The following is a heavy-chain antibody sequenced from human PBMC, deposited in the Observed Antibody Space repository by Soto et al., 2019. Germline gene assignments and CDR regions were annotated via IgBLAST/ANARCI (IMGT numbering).Heavy chain of an antibody. V-gene: IGHV4-30-4*08. D-gene: IGHD4-17*01. CDR1: GGSISNDDYY. J-gene: IGHJ6*02. CDR2: IYYNGNT. Sequence: QVQLQESGPGLVKPSQTLSLTCSVSGGSISNDDYYWTWIRQPPGKGLEWIGHIYYNGNTYYNPSLKSLLTMSLDTSQNHFSLHLTSVIAADSASYFCARATTVTSSFFYYGLDVWGQGTTVTVSS. CDR3: ARATTVTSSFFYYGLDV.